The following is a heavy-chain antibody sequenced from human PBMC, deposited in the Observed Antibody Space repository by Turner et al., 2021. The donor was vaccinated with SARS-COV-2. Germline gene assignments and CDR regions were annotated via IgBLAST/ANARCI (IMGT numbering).Heavy chain of an antibody. Sequence: QLQLPGSGPGLVKASETPSLPCTVSWCPHSSSSYYWGWIRPPPGKGLEWIGSIYYSGSTYYNPSLKSRVTISVDTSKNQCSLKLNSVTAADTAVYYCASPGGNSGWFFAYDIWGQGTMVTVSS. CDR3: ASPGGNSGWFFAYDI. CDR2: IYYSGST. D-gene: IGHD6-19*01. CDR1: WCPHSSSSYY. V-gene: IGHV4-39*05. J-gene: IGHJ3*02.